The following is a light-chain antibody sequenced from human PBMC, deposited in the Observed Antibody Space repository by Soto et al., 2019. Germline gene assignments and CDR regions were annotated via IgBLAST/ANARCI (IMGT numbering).Light chain of an antibody. CDR1: QSVSSSY. CDR3: QQYGSFWT. V-gene: IGKV3-20*01. CDR2: GAS. J-gene: IGKJ1*01. Sequence: EVVMTQSPATLSVSPGERATLSCRASQSVSSSYLAWYQQKPGQAPRLLIYGASSRATGIPDRFSGSGSGTDFTLTISRLEPEDFAVYYCQQYGSFWTFGQGTKV.